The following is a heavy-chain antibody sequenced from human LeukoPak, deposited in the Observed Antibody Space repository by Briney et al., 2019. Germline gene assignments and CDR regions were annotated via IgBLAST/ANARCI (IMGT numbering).Heavy chain of an antibody. Sequence: SETLSLTCTVSGGSISSYYWSWIRQPPGKGLEWIGYIYYSGSTNYNPSLKSRVTISVDTSKNQFSLKLSSVTAADTAVYYCARDKFALSGGYYYYHYMDVWGKGTTVTVSS. CDR2: IYYSGST. D-gene: IGHD4-23*01. V-gene: IGHV4-59*01. J-gene: IGHJ6*03. CDR3: ARDKFALSGGYYYYHYMDV. CDR1: GGSISSYY.